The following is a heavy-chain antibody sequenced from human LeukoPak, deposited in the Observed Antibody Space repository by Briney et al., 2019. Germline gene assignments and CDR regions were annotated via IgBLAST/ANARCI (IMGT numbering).Heavy chain of an antibody. CDR2: INPNSGGT. J-gene: IGHJ4*02. CDR3: ARVTSAIAPQGY. D-gene: IGHD6-6*01. Sequence: ALVKVSCKASGYAFTGYYMHWVRQAPGQGLEWMGWINPNSGGTNYAQKFQGRVTMTRDTSISTAYMELSRLRSDDTAVYYCARVTSAIAPQGYWGQGTLVTVSS. V-gene: IGHV1-2*02. CDR1: GYAFTGYY.